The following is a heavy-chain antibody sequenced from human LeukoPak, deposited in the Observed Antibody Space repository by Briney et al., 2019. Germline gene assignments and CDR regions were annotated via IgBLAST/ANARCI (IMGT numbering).Heavy chain of an antibody. V-gene: IGHV4-34*01. CDR2: INHSGST. Sequence: SETLSLTCAVYGGSFSGYYWSWIRQPPGKGLEWIGEINHSGSTNYNPSLKSRVTISVDTSKNQFSLKLSSVTAADTAVYYCAMRNGSGSLYFDYWGQGTLVTVSS. CDR1: GGSFSGYY. D-gene: IGHD3-10*01. CDR3: AMRNGSGSLYFDY. J-gene: IGHJ4*02.